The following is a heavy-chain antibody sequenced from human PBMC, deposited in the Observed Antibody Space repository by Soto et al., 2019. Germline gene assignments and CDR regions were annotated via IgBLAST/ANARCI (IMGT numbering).Heavy chain of an antibody. CDR2: IWYDGSNK. J-gene: IGHJ6*02. CDR1: GFTFSSYG. V-gene: IGHV3-33*01. CDR3: ARERLWFYGMDV. D-gene: IGHD3-10*01. Sequence: GGSLRLSCAASGFTFSSYGMHWVRQAPGKGLEWVAVIWYDGSNKYYADSVKGRFTISRDNSKNTLYLQMNSLRAEDTAVYYCARERLWFYGMDVWGQGTTVTVS.